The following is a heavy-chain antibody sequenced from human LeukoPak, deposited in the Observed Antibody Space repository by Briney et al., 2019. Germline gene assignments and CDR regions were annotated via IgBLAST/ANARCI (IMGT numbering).Heavy chain of an antibody. Sequence: GGSLRLSCAASGFTFSSYGMSWVRQAPGKGLEWVSAISGSGGSTYYADSVKGRFTISRDNSKNTLYLQMNSLSAEDTAVYYCARGSVLLWSGDQRGKGTLVTVSS. V-gene: IGHV3-23*01. J-gene: IGHJ4*02. CDR1: GFTFSSYG. CDR2: ISGSGGST. CDR3: ARGSVLLWSGDQ. D-gene: IGHD3-10*01.